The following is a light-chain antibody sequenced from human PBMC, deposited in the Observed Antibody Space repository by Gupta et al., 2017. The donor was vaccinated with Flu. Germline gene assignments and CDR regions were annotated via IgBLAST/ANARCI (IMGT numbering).Light chain of an antibody. CDR3: QQDDSYPPLT. J-gene: IGKJ4*01. Sequence: AIRMTQSPSSFSASTGDRVTITCRASQGISSYLAWYQQKPGKAPKLLIYAASTLQSGVPSRFSGRGDGKYVTITSSRRQEEDFASYYCQQDDSYPPLTFGGGTKVEIK. V-gene: IGKV1-8*01. CDR2: AAS. CDR1: QGISSY.